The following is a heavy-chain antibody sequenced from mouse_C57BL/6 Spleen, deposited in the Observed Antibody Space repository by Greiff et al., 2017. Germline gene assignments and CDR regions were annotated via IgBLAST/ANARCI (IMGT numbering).Heavy chain of an antibody. V-gene: IGHV5-17*01. J-gene: IGHJ4*01. CDR2: ISSGSSTI. CDR1: GFTFSDYG. D-gene: IGHD2-1*01. Sequence: EVKLVESGGGLVKPGGSLKLSCAASGFTFSDYGMHWVRPAPEKGLEWVAYISSGSSTIYYADTVKGRFTISRDNAKNTLFLQMPSLRYEDTAMDDCARRLYYGNYCYAMDYGGQGTSVTVSS. CDR3: ARRLYYGNYCYAMDY.